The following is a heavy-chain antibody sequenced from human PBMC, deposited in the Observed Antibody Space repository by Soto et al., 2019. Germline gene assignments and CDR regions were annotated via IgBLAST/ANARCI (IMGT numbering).Heavy chain of an antibody. Sequence: PGGSLRLSCSASGFTFTRYSMNWVRQAPGKGLEWVSSISSTTNYIYYADSMKGRFTVSRDNAKNSVYLEMNSLSAEDTAVYYCARESEDLTSNFDYWGQGTLVTVSS. J-gene: IGHJ4*02. V-gene: IGHV3-21*01. CDR1: GFTFTRYS. CDR2: ISSTTNYI. CDR3: ARESEDLTSNFDY.